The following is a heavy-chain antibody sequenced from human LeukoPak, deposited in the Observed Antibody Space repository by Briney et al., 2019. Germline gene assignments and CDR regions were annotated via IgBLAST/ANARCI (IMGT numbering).Heavy chain of an antibody. CDR2: IYYSGST. CDR3: ASGAGDDYYYYGMDV. CDR1: GGSISSYY. V-gene: IGHV4-59*01. D-gene: IGHD6-19*01. Sequence: SETLSLTCTVFGGSISSYYWSWIRQPPGKGLEWIGYIYYSGSTNYNPSLKSRVTISVDTSKNQFSLKLSSVTAADTAVYFCASGAGDDYYYYGMDVWGQGTTVTVSS. J-gene: IGHJ6*02.